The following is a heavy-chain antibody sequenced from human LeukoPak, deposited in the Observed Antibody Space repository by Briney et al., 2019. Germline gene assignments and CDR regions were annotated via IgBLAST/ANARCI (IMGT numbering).Heavy chain of an antibody. D-gene: IGHD5-12*01. CDR3: AKDLDIVATITGN. Sequence: PEGFLRLSCAASGFAFSSYAMSWVRQAPGKGLEWVSGVSGSAGSTYCADFVKGRFTISRDNSKNTLYLQMNSLRAEDTAVYYCAKDLDIVATITGNWGQGTLVTVSS. V-gene: IGHV3-23*01. CDR2: VSGSAGST. J-gene: IGHJ4*02. CDR1: GFAFSSYA.